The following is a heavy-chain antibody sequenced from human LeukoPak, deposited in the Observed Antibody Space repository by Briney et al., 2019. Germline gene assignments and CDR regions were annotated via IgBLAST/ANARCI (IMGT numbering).Heavy chain of an antibody. Sequence: PSESLSLTFAVFGGSLSGYYWSWIRPPPGKGLEWIGENNLSATTNYNPSLKSRVTISVDTSKNQFSLRLSSVTAADTAVYYCARADCSSTSCYIPNGMDVWGQGTTVTVSS. J-gene: IGHJ6*02. V-gene: IGHV4-34*01. CDR3: ARADCSSTSCYIPNGMDV. D-gene: IGHD2-2*01. CDR2: NNLSATT. CDR1: GGSLSGYY.